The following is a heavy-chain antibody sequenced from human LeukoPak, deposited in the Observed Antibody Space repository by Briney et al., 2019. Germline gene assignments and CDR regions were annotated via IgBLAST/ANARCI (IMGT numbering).Heavy chain of an antibody. CDR1: GYSFTGYY. Sequence: ASVKVSWKTSGYSFTGYYIHWVRQDPGQGLEWMGWINPNSGCTKYAQKFQSRVTMTRDTSITTAYMELNSLRSDDTAIYYCARELKVVGASPNYWGQGTLVTVSS. CDR2: INPNSGCT. J-gene: IGHJ4*02. V-gene: IGHV1-2*02. D-gene: IGHD1-26*01. CDR3: ARELKVVGASPNY.